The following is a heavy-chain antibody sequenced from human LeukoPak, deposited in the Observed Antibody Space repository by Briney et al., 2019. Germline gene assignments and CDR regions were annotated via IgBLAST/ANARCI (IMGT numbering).Heavy chain of an antibody. CDR3: ARPSIAAAGMGVDY. CDR2: IYHSGST. J-gene: IGHJ4*02. Sequence: SEALSLTCTVSGYSISSGYYWGWIRQPPGKGRGGIGSIYHSGSTYYHPSLKSRVTISVDTSKNQFSLKLSSMTAADTAVYYCARPSIAAAGMGVDYWGQGTLVTVSS. CDR1: GYSISSGYY. D-gene: IGHD6-13*01. V-gene: IGHV4-38-2*02.